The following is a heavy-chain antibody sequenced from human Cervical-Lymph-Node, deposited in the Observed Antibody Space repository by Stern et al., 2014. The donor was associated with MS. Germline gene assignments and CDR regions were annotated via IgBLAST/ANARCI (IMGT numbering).Heavy chain of an antibody. CDR3: ARAMEANSNHYFDY. CDR2: ISSSSSYI. J-gene: IGHJ4*02. CDR1: GFTFSSYS. D-gene: IGHD4-11*01. V-gene: IGHV3-21*01. Sequence: EVQLVESGGGLVKPGGSLRLSCAASGFTFSSYSMNWVRQAPGKGLEWVSSISSSSSYIYYADSVKGRFTISRDNAKNSLYLQMNSLRAEDTAVYYCARAMEANSNHYFDYWGQGTLVTVSS.